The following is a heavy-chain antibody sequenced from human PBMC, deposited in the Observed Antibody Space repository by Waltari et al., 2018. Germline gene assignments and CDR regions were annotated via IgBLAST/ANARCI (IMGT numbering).Heavy chain of an antibody. Sequence: VQLVESGGGLVKPGGSLQLSCAASGFIFRAHYMTWPRQAPGKGLEWGASIRSRGGTKYHTDSVKGRFTISRDNAKNSLYLQMHSLRADDPAVYYCARGGDGCYDSLYYNGMDVWGQGTTVTVSS. D-gene: IGHD5-12*01. CDR3: ARGGDGCYDSLYYNGMDV. CDR1: GFIFRAHY. J-gene: IGHJ6*02. CDR2: IRSRGGTK. V-gene: IGHV3-11*01.